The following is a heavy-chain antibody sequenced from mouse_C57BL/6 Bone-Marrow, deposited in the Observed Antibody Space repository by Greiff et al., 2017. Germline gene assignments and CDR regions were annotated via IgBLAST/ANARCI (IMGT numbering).Heavy chain of an antibody. J-gene: IGHJ4*01. CDR3: ARDAGGYYYAMDY. CDR2: SRNKANDYTT. V-gene: IGHV7-1*01. CDR1: GFTFSDFY. Sequence: EVNVVESGGGLVQSGRSLRLSCATSGFTFSDFYMEWVRQAPGKGLEWIAASRNKANDYTTEYSASVKGRFIVSRETSQSILYLQMNALRAEDTAIYYCARDAGGYYYAMDYWGQGTSVTVSS.